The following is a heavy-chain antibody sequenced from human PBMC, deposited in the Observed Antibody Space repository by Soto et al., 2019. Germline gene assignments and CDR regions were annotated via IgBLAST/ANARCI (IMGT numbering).Heavy chain of an antibody. CDR1: GFSFSTYA. CDR3: ATDWGGSGWWFDF. D-gene: IGHD6-19*01. V-gene: IGHV3-23*01. Sequence: EVQLLESGGALVQPGGSLRLSCAASGFSFSTYAMNWVRQAPGKGLEWVSTITDTGDKTYYVDSVKDRFTISRDNXKHTVHRQMNNLRVEDTATYFCATDWGGSGWWFDFWGQGSLVTVSS. J-gene: IGHJ4*02. CDR2: ITDTGDKT.